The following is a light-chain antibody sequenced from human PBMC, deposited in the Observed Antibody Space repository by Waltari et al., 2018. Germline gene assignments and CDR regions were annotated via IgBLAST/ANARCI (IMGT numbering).Light chain of an antibody. J-gene: IGKJ1*01. CDR3: QQYYSTPST. CDR1: QSVLYSSNNKNY. Sequence: DIVMTQSPDSLAVSLCERATINCKSSQSVLYSSNNKNYLAWYQQKPRQPPKLLIYWASTRESGVPERFSGSGSGTDFTLTISSLQAEDVAVYHCQQYYSTPSTFGQGTKVEIK. V-gene: IGKV4-1*01. CDR2: WAS.